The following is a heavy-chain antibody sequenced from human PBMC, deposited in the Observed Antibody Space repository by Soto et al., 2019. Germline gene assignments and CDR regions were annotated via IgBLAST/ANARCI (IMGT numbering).Heavy chain of an antibody. CDR2: ISGSGGST. Sequence: EVQLLESGGGLVQPRGSLRLSCAASGFTFSSYAMSWVRQAPGKGLEWVSGISGSGGSTYYADSVKGRFTISRDNSKNTLYLQMHSLRAEDTAVYHCASALRAYSGYPDYWGQGTMVTVSS. J-gene: IGHJ4*02. CDR3: ASALRAYSGYPDY. CDR1: GFTFSSYA. V-gene: IGHV3-23*01. D-gene: IGHD5-12*01.